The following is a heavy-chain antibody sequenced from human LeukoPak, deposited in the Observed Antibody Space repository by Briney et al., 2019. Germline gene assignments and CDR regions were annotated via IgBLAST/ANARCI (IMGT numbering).Heavy chain of an antibody. D-gene: IGHD1-26*01. V-gene: IGHV3-33*06. Sequence: SGGSLRLSCAASGFTFSSYGMHWVRQAPGKGLEWVAVIWYDGSNKYYADSVKGRFTISRDNSKNTLYLQMNSLRAEDTAVYYCAKVVSGSYSGAFDYWGQGTLVTVSS. CDR2: IWYDGSNK. J-gene: IGHJ4*02. CDR3: AKVVSGSYSGAFDY. CDR1: GFTFSSYG.